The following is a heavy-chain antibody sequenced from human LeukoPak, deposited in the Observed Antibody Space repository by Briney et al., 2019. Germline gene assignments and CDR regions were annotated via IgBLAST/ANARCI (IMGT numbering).Heavy chain of an antibody. CDR3: ARVVPPTDYGSGSYFWDPYYFDY. Sequence: GGPLRLSCAASGSTFSSYEMNWVRQAPGKGLEWVSYISSSGRSIYYADSVKGRFTISRDNAKNSLYLQMNNLRAEDTAVYYCARVVPPTDYGSGSYFWDPYYFDYWGQGTLVTVSS. CDR2: ISSSGRSI. D-gene: IGHD3-10*01. J-gene: IGHJ4*02. V-gene: IGHV3-48*03. CDR1: GSTFSSYE.